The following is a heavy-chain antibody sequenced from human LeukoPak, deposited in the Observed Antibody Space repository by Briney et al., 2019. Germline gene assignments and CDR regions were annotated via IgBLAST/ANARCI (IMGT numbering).Heavy chain of an antibody. CDR2: MNPNSGNT. CDR3: ARDGYDSPHLDY. Sequence: ASVKVSCKASGYTFTSYDINWVRQATGQGLEWMGRMNPNSGNTGYAQKLQGRVTMTTDTSTSTAYMELRSLRSDDTAVYYCARDGYDSPHLDYWGQGTLVTVSS. D-gene: IGHD3-22*01. J-gene: IGHJ4*02. CDR1: GYTFTSYD. V-gene: IGHV1-8*02.